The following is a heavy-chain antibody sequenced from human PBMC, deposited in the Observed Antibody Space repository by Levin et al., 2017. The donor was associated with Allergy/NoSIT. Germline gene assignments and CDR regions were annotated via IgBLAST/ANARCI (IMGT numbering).Heavy chain of an antibody. J-gene: IGHJ5*02. CDR2: IRSKANSYAT. Sequence: GESLKISCAASGFSFNDFAMHWIRQASGKGLEWVGHIRSKANSYATAYAASVKGRFTISRDDSKNTAYLQMNSMKTEDTAVYYCTHHYDILTVWGFGPWGQGTVVTVSS. CDR1: GFSFNDFA. CDR3: THHYDILTVWGFGP. D-gene: IGHD3-9*01. V-gene: IGHV3-73*01.